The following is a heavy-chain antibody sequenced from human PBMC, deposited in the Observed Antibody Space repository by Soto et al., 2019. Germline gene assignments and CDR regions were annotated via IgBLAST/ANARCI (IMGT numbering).Heavy chain of an antibody. Sequence: ASVKVSFKASGYSFTSYAMHWVRQAPGQRLEWMGWINAGNGNTKYSQKFQGRVTITRDTSASTADMELSSPRSEDTAVYYCERWRLTTVTARGFDVRGQGTLVTVPS. CDR3: ERWRLTTVTARGFDV. J-gene: IGHJ4*02. D-gene: IGHD4-17*01. CDR1: GYSFTSYA. CDR2: INAGNGNT. V-gene: IGHV1-3*01.